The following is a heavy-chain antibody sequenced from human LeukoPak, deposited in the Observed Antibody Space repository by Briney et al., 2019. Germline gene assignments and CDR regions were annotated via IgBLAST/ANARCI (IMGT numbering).Heavy chain of an antibody. CDR3: ARDGVAELMSALDY. Sequence: PGGSLRLSCAASGFTFSSYSMNWVSQAPGKGLEWVSFISSSSTYIYYADSLKGRFTISRDNAKNSLYLQMNSLRAEDTAVYYCARDGVAELMSALDYWGQGILVTVSS. J-gene: IGHJ4*02. D-gene: IGHD1-26*01. CDR1: GFTFSSYS. V-gene: IGHV3-21*06. CDR2: ISSSSTYI.